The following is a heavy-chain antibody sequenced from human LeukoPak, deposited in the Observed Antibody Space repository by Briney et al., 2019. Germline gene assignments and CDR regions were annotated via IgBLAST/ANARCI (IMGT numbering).Heavy chain of an antibody. J-gene: IGHJ4*02. CDR1: GGSISNYY. D-gene: IGHD5-18*01. V-gene: IGHV4-59*12. Sequence: SETLSLTCTVYGGSISNYYWSWIRQPPGKGLEWIGYIYYSGSTNYNPSLKSRVTISVDTSKNQFSLKLSSVTAADTAVYYCASGYSYDPLDYWGQGTLVTVSS. CDR2: IYYSGST. CDR3: ASGYSYDPLDY.